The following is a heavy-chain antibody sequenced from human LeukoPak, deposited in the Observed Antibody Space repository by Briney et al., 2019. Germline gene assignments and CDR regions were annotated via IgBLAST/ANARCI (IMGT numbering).Heavy chain of an antibody. CDR3: ATGAVPWYFGY. D-gene: IGHD6-19*01. J-gene: IGHJ4*02. CDR1: GFIFSSYS. CDR2: ITDSGGAN. Sequence: PGGSLRLSCAASGFIFSSYSMNWVRQAPGKGLEWVSYITDSGGANYYADSVKGRFTISRDNSKNTLCLQMNSLRAEDTAVYYCATGAVPWYFGYWGQGTLVTVSS. V-gene: IGHV3-23*01.